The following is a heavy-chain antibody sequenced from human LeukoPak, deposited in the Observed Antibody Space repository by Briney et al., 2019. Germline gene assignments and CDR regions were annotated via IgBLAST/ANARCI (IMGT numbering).Heavy chain of an antibody. CDR1: GGSISSYY. J-gene: IGHJ4*02. Sequence: ASETLSITCTVSGGSISSYYWSWIRQPPGKGLEWIGYIYYSGSTNYNPSLKSRVTISVDTSKNQFSLKLSSVTAADTAVYYCARGDTIFGVVLDYWGQGTLVTVSS. V-gene: IGHV4-59*01. D-gene: IGHD3-3*01. CDR2: IYYSGST. CDR3: ARGDTIFGVVLDY.